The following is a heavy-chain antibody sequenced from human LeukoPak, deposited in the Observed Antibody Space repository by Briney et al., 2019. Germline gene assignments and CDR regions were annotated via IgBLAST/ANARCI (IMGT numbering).Heavy chain of an antibody. CDR2: IHRGGNT. J-gene: IGHJ4*02. D-gene: IGHD6-19*01. CDR1: GFTVNRNY. Sequence: GESLRLSCAASGFTVNRNYMGWVRQAPGKGLEWVSVIHRGGNTYYADSVKGRFTISRDNSKNTLYLQMNSLRPEDTAVYYCAMGEGAVAGSFDYWGQGTLVTVSS. V-gene: IGHV3-66*02. CDR3: AMGEGAVAGSFDY.